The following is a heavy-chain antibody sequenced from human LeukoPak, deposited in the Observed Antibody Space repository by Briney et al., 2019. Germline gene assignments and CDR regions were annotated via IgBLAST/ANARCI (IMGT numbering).Heavy chain of an antibody. CDR1: GHSIINSFY. CDR2: IYHTRSN. D-gene: IGHD3-22*01. Sequence: SETLSLTCTVSGHSIINSFYWGWIRHPPGKGLGWLGSIYHTRSNYYHPSLKSRVTISVDTSNNQFSLKLNSVTAADTAVYYCARAVDSSGFSSFQHWGQGTLVTVSS. CDR3: ARAVDSSGFSSFQH. V-gene: IGHV4-38-2*02. J-gene: IGHJ1*01.